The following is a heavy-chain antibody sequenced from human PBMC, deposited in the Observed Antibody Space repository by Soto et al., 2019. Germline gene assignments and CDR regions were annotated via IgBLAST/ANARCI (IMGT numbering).Heavy chain of an antibody. CDR3: SRPYCGTNSCHNWFDP. J-gene: IGHJ5*02. Sequence: ASVKGSCKASGYIFTDYYMNWVRQAPGQGLEWMGWINPNSGGTNYAQKFQGRVTMTTDTSMSTVYMELSRLRSDDTAVYYCSRPYCGTNSCHNWFDPWGQGTLVTVSS. V-gene: IGHV1-2*02. CDR2: INPNSGGT. D-gene: IGHD2-21*01. CDR1: GYIFTDYY.